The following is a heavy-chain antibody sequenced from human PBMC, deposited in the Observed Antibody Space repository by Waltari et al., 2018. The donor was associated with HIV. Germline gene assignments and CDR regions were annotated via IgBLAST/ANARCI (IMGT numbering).Heavy chain of an antibody. CDR3: ARDPRSSGYYGVDV. J-gene: IGHJ6*02. V-gene: IGHV3-53*01. CDR1: GFTVSSNY. Sequence: EVQLVESGGGLIETGGSLRLSCAASGFTVSSNYMSWVRQAAGKGLVWFSVIYSGGSRYYADSVKGRFTISRDNSKNTVSLHMNSLRAEDTAVYYCARDPRSSGYYGVDVWGQGTAVTVSS. D-gene: IGHD1-26*01. CDR2: IYSGGSR.